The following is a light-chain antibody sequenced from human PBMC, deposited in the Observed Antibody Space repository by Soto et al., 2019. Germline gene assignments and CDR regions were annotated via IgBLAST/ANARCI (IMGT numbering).Light chain of an antibody. J-gene: IGKJ1*01. CDR3: QQYNSYSAT. CDR2: KAS. CDR1: QSISSW. Sequence: DIQMTQSPSTLSASVGDRVTITCRASQSISSWLAWYQQKPGKAPKLLIYKASSLESGVPSRFSGSGSGTEFTLTNSSLQPDDFATYYYQQYNSYSATFGQGTKVEIK. V-gene: IGKV1-5*03.